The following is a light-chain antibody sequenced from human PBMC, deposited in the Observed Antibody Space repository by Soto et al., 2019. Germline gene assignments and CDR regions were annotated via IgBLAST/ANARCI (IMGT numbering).Light chain of an antibody. CDR2: SAS. J-gene: IGKJ2*01. CDR3: QQSYRTPQN. CDR1: QGVSGY. V-gene: IGKV1-39*01. Sequence: DIQMTQSPSSLSASVGDRVTITCRASQGVSGYLLWYKQRQGRAPKLLIYSASNLLSGVPSRFSGSGSGTNFNLTISSLQPEDCAPYYGQQSYRTPQNFGQGTRLETK.